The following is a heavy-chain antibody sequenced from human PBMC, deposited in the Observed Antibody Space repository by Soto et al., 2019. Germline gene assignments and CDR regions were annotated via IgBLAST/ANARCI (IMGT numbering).Heavy chain of an antibody. V-gene: IGHV1-3*05. D-gene: IGHD6-13*01. CDR3: AREGECRRSGYHDAFDI. Sequence: QVQLVQSGAEEKKPGASVKVSCKASGYTFSSYAMHWVRQAPGQRLEWMGWINAGNGNTKYSQKFQGRVTITRDTYASTADMELSSLRYDDTAVYYCAREGECRRSGYHDAFDIWGQGKILTVSS. CDR1: GYTFSSYA. CDR2: INAGNGNT. J-gene: IGHJ3*02.